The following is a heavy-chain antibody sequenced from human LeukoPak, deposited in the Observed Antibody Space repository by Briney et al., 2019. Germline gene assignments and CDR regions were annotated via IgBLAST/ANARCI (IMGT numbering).Heavy chain of an antibody. Sequence: SGGSRRLSCGASGFAFSSYEMNWVGQATGKGLEWVSYISSSGSTIYYADSVKGRFTISKDNATNSLYLQMNSLRAEDTAVYYCTRDYPQPMTTVTTSFLYWGQGTLVTVSS. CDR1: GFAFSSYE. CDR3: TRDYPQPMTTVTTSFLY. D-gene: IGHD4-11*01. J-gene: IGHJ4*02. CDR2: ISSSGSTI. V-gene: IGHV3-48*03.